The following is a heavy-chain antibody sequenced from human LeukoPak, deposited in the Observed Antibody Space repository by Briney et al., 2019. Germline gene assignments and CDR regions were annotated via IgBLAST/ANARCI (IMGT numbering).Heavy chain of an antibody. V-gene: IGHV1-2*02. CDR1: GYTFTGYY. J-gene: IGHJ2*01. D-gene: IGHD5/OR15-5a*01. Sequence: GASVKVSCKASGYTFTGYYMHWVRQAPGQGLEWMGWINPNSGGTNYAQKFQGRVTITADESTSTAYMELSSLRSEDTAVYYCATLPVYAPGWYFDLWGRGTLVTVSS. CDR3: ATLPVYAPGWYFDL. CDR2: INPNSGGT.